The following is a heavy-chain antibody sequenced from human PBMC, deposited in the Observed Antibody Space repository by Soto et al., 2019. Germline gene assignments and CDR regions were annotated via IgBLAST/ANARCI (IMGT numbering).Heavy chain of an antibody. V-gene: IGHV5-51*01. D-gene: IGHD5-12*01. CDR1: GYSFTSYW. Sequence: GAALKISCKGSGYSFTSYWIGWVRQMPGKGLEWMGIIYPGDSDTRYSPSFQGQVTISADKSISTAYLQWSSLKASDTAMYYCARLKRDGYNYSPLYYWGQGTLVTVSS. CDR3: ARLKRDGYNYSPLYY. CDR2: IYPGDSDT. J-gene: IGHJ4*02.